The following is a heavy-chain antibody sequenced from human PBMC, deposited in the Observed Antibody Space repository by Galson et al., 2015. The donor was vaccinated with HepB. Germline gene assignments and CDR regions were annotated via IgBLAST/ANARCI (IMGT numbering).Heavy chain of an antibody. CDR1: GFTFSSSN. CDR2: ISYDGSYK. J-gene: IGHJ4*02. CDR3: AKEGNWNHPYFNY. D-gene: IGHD1-1*01. V-gene: IGHV3-30*18. Sequence: SLRLSCAASGFTFSSSNMYWVRQTPGKGLAWVAVISYDGSYKYYADSEKGRFTISRDNSKNTLYLQMNSLRAEDTAVYYCAKEGNWNHPYFNYWGQGTLVTVSS.